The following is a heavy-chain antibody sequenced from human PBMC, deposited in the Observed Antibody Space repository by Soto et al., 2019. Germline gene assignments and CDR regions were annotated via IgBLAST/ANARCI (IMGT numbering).Heavy chain of an antibody. CDR1: GGSFSGYY. CDR2: INHSGST. J-gene: IGHJ4*02. CDR3: ARDKIAGLFDY. V-gene: IGHV4-34*01. D-gene: IGHD2-21*01. Sequence: QVQLQQWGAGLLKPSETLSLTCAVYGGSFSGYYWTWIRQPPGTGLEWIGEINHSGSTNYIPSLKSRVTISVDTSKNQCSRKLTSVTAADTAVYYSARDKIAGLFDYWGQGTLVTVSS.